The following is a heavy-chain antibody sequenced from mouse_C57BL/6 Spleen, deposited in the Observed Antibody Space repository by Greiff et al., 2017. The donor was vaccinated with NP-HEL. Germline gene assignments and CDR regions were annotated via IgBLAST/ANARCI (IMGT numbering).Heavy chain of an antibody. CDR3: ARTVGRDYFDY. CDR1: GYTFTSYW. V-gene: IGHV1-69*01. D-gene: IGHD4-1*01. Sequence: VQLQQPGAELVMPGASVKLSCKASGYTFTSYWMHWVKQRPGQGLEWIGEIDPSDSYTNYNQKFKGKSTLTVDKSSSTAYMQLSSLTSEDSAVYYCARTVGRDYFDYWGQGTTLTVSS. CDR2: IDPSDSYT. J-gene: IGHJ2*01.